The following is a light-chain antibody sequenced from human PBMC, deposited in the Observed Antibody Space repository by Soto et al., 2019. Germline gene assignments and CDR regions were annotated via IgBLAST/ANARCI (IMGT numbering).Light chain of an antibody. CDR1: QSISSW. J-gene: IGKJ1*01. CDR3: QQYNSIRGT. CDR2: DAS. V-gene: IGKV1-5*01. Sequence: DIQMTQSPSTLSASVGDRVTITGRASQSISSWLAWYQQKPGKAPKLLIYDASSLESGVPSRFSGSGSGTEFTLTISSLQPDDFATYYCQQYNSIRGTFGQGTKVEIK.